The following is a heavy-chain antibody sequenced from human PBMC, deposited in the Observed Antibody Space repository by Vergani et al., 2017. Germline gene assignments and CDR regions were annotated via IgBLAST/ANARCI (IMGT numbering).Heavy chain of an antibody. CDR3: AKEYRGSYGGPERYYGMDF. D-gene: IGHD1-26*01. CDR1: GFTFSSYG. Sequence: QVQLVESGGGVVQPGRSLRLSCAASGFTFSSYGMHWVRQAPGKGLEWVAVISYDGSNKYYADSVKGRFTIARDNSKNTLYLKMNSLRAEDTAVYYCAKEYRGSYGGPERYYGMDFWGQGTTVTVSS. V-gene: IGHV3-30*18. CDR2: ISYDGSNK. J-gene: IGHJ6*02.